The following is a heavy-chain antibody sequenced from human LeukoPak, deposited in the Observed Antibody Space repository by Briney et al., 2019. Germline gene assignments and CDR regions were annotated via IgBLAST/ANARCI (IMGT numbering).Heavy chain of an antibody. CDR3: TRDHEGHYDSSGYNY. J-gene: IGHJ4*02. V-gene: IGHV3-49*03. CDR2: IRSKAYGGTT. D-gene: IGHD3-22*01. Sequence: GGSLRLSCTASGFTFGDYAMSWFRQAPGEGLEWVGFIRSKAYGGTTEYAASVKGRFTISRDDSKSIAYLQMNSLKTEDTAVYYCTRDHEGHYDSSGYNYWGQGTLVTVSS. CDR1: GFTFGDYA.